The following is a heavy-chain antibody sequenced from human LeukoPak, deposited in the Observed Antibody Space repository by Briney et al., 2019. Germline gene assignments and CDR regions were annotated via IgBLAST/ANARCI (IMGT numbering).Heavy chain of an antibody. Sequence: GGSLRLSCAASGFTFNKYPMNWVRQAPGKGLEWVSYISSSGSTIYYADSVKGRFTISRDNAKNSLYLQMNSLRAEDTAVYYCARTVGFLEWLFDYWGQGTLITVSS. J-gene: IGHJ4*02. CDR3: ARTVGFLEWLFDY. D-gene: IGHD3-3*01. V-gene: IGHV3-48*03. CDR1: GFTFNKYP. CDR2: ISSSGSTI.